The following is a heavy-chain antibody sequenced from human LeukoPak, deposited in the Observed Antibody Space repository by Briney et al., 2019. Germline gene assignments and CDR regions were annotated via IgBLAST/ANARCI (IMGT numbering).Heavy chain of an antibody. J-gene: IGHJ6*03. CDR2: ISYDGSNK. V-gene: IGHV3-30*04. CDR1: GFTFSSYA. Sequence: GGSLRLSCAASGFTFSSYAIHWVRQAPGKGLEWVAVISYDGSNKYYADSVKGRFTISRDNSKNTLYLQMNSLRVEDTAVYYCPRSAYSSSGGGYYYMDVWGKGTPVTVSS. D-gene: IGHD6-13*01. CDR3: PRSAYSSSGGGYYYMDV.